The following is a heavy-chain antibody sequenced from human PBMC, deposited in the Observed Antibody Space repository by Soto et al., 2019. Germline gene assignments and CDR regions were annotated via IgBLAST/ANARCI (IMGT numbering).Heavy chain of an antibody. CDR3: ATRSPSGYFDY. D-gene: IGHD3-10*01. V-gene: IGHV4-59*01. CDR1: GGSISSYY. J-gene: IGHJ4*02. Sequence: SETLSLTCTVSGGSISSYYWSWIRQPPGKGLEWIGYIYYSGSTNYNPSLKSRVTISVDTSKNQFSLKLSSVTAADTAVYYCATRSPSGYFDYWGQGTLVTVSS. CDR2: IYYSGST.